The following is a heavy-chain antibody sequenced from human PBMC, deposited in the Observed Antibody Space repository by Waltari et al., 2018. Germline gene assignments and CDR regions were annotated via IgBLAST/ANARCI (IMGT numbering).Heavy chain of an antibody. Sequence: QVQLQESGPGLVKPSETLSLTCTVSGGSISSYYWSWIRQPPGTGLEWIGYIYYSGRTIYNPAPKSRVTISVDMSKNQFALKLSSVTAADTAVYYCARDGSPWGFWSNYYYYGMDVWGQGTTVTVSS. CDR2: IYYSGRT. CDR1: GGSISSYY. D-gene: IGHD7-27*01. V-gene: IGHV4-59*01. CDR3: ARDGSPWGFWSNYYYYGMDV. J-gene: IGHJ6*02.